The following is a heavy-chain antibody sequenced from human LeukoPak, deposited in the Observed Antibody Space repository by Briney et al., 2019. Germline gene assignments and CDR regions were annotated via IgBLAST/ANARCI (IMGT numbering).Heavy chain of an antibody. Sequence: GGSLRLSCAASGFTFSSYSMNWVRQAPGKGLEWVSYISSSSSTIYYADSVKGRFTISRDNAKNSLHLQMNSLRAEDTAVYYCARDLSIVVAPFDYWGQGTLVTVSS. CDR1: GFTFSSYS. V-gene: IGHV3-48*01. D-gene: IGHD2-2*01. J-gene: IGHJ4*02. CDR3: ARDLSIVVAPFDY. CDR2: ISSSSSTI.